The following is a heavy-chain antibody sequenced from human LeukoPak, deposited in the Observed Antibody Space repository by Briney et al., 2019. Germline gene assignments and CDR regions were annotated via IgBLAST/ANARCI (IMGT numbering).Heavy chain of an antibody. Sequence: GGSLRLSCVLSGLTFSDAWMSWVRQAPGKGLEWVSSISSSSSYIYYADSVEGRFTISRDNAKNSLYLQMNSLRAEDTAVYYCARDDRAYYFDYWGQGTLVTVSS. CDR1: GLTFSDAW. CDR3: ARDDRAYYFDY. J-gene: IGHJ4*02. V-gene: IGHV3-21*01. CDR2: ISSSSSYI.